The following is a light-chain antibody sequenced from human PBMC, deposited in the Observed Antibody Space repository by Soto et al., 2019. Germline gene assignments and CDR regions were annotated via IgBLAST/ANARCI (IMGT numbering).Light chain of an antibody. Sequence: DIVMTQSPDSLAVSLGERATINCKSSQSVLYSSNNKNYLAWYQQKPGQPPKLLIYWASTRESGVPDRFSGSGSGTDFTLTICSLQAEDVAVYYCQQYYSTPLTCGGGTKVEIK. J-gene: IGKJ4*01. CDR3: QQYYSTPLT. V-gene: IGKV4-1*01. CDR2: WAS. CDR1: QSVLYSSNNKNY.